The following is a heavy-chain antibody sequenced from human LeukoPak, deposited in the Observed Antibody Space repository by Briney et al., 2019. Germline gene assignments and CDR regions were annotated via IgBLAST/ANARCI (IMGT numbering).Heavy chain of an antibody. V-gene: IGHV4-4*07. CDR3: ARDLLGDYGTFDI. CDR2: VYSTGRT. J-gene: IGHJ3*02. Sequence: PSETLSLTCTVSGGSITTHYWSWIRQPTGKELEWIGRVYSTGRTKYNPSLESRVTMSVDTSSNRFSLRLRSVTAADTAVYYCARDLLGDYGTFDIWGQGTMVTVSS. D-gene: IGHD4-17*01. CDR1: GGSITTHY.